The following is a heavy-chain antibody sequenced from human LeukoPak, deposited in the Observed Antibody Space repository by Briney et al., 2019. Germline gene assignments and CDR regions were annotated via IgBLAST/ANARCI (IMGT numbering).Heavy chain of an antibody. CDR3: AKITIFGVVRTYYFDY. V-gene: IGHV3-23*01. D-gene: IGHD3-3*01. CDR2: ISGSGGST. J-gene: IGHJ4*02. Sequence: QPGGSLRLSCVASGFTFSSYAMSWVRQAPGKGLEWVSAISGSGGSTYYADSVKGRFTISRDNSKNTLYLQMNSLRAEDTAVYYCAKITIFGVVRTYYFDYWGQGTLVTVSS. CDR1: GFTFSSYA.